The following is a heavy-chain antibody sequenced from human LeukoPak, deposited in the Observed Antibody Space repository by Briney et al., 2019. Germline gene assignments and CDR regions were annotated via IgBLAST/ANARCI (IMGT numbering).Heavy chain of an antibody. CDR2: TYYRSKWYR. Sequence: SQTLSLTCAISGDSLSANSATWKWIRQSPSRGLEWLGRTYYRSKWYRDYAVSVKSRITINPDSSKNQFSLQLNSVTPEDTALYYCARDSDAFDIWGQGTMVTVSS. CDR1: GDSLSANSAT. V-gene: IGHV6-1*01. CDR3: ARDSDAFDI. J-gene: IGHJ3*02.